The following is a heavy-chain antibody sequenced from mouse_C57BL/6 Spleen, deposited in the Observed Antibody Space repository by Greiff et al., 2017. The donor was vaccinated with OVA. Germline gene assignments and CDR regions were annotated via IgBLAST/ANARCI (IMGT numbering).Heavy chain of an antibody. Sequence: VQLQQSGPELVKPGASVKIPCKASGYTFTDYNMDWVKQSHGKSLEWIGDINPNNGGTIYNQKFKGKATLTVDKSSSTAYMGLRSLTSEDTAVYYCARSIYYGNYYAMDYWGQGTSVTVSS. CDR3: ARSIYYGNYYAMDY. J-gene: IGHJ4*01. D-gene: IGHD2-1*01. CDR1: GYTFTDYN. CDR2: INPNNGGT. V-gene: IGHV1-18*01.